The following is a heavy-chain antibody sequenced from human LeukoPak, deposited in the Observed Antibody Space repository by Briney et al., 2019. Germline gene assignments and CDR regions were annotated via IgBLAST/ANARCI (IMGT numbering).Heavy chain of an antibody. V-gene: IGHV3-30*02. CDR1: GFTFSSYG. J-gene: IGHJ5*02. D-gene: IGHD3-22*01. Sequence: PGGSLRLSCAASGFTFSSYGMHWVRQAPGKGLEWVAFIRYDGSNKYYADSVKGRFTISRDNSKNTLYLQMNSLRAEDTAVYYCAKERMIVARNWFDPWGQGTLVTVSS. CDR2: IRYDGSNK. CDR3: AKERMIVARNWFDP.